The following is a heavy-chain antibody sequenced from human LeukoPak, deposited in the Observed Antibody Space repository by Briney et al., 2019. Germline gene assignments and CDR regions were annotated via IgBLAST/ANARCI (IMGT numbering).Heavy chain of an antibody. D-gene: IGHD3-10*01. CDR1: GGTFSTYY. CDR2: ISSSGITI. J-gene: IGHJ6*03. CDR3: ARDQYGSGDGYYMDV. V-gene: IGHV3-48*03. Sequence: GESLRLSCAASGGTFSTYYMNWVRQAPGKGLEWISYISSSGITIFYADSVKGRFTISRDNAKNSLYLQMNSLRAEDTAVYYCARDQYGSGDGYYMDVWGKGTTVTISS.